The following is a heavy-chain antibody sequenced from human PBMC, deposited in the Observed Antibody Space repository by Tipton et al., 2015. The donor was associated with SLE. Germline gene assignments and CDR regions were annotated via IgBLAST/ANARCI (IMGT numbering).Heavy chain of an antibody. V-gene: IGHV3-7*01. J-gene: IGHJ4*02. CDR1: GFTFSDYW. Sequence: SLRLSCVASGFTFSDYWMSWVRQAPGKGREWVANIKEDGRGKYYVDSGKGRFTISRDNAKNSLSLQMNSLRAEDTAVYYCVGPLAKPPAYWGQGTLVTVSS. D-gene: IGHD5-12*01. CDR3: VGPLAKPPAY. CDR2: IKEDGRGK.